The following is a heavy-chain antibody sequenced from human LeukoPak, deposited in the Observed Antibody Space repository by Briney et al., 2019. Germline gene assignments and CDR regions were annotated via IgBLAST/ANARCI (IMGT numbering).Heavy chain of an antibody. CDR3: ARYMVRGVIGFDY. V-gene: IGHV4-34*01. CDR1: GFTFSSYA. D-gene: IGHD3-10*01. J-gene: IGHJ4*02. CDR2: INHSGST. Sequence: GSLRLSCAASGFTFSSYAMSWVRQAPGEGLELTGEINHSGSTNYNPSLKSRVTISVDTSKNQFSLKLSSVTAADTAVYYCARYMVRGVIGFDYWGQGTLVTVSS.